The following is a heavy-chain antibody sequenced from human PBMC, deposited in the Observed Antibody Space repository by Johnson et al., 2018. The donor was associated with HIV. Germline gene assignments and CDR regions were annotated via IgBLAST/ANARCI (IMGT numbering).Heavy chain of an antibody. V-gene: IGHV3-15*01. CDR3: TTDWEYYYGAGRLDAFDM. Sequence: VQLVESGGGVVQPGRSLRLSCAASGFTFSSYGMHWVRQAPGKGLEWVGRIKTKSDGGTIDYNAPVKGRFTISRDDSKNTLYLQMNSLKTEDTAVYYCTTDWEYYYGAGRLDAFDMWGQGTMVTVSS. CDR1: GFTFSSYG. D-gene: IGHD3-10*01. J-gene: IGHJ3*02. CDR2: IKTKSDGGTI.